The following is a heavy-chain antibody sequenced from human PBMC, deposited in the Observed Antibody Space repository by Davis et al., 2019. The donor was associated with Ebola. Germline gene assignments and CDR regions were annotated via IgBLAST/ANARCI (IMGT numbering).Heavy chain of an antibody. CDR2: INPNSGGT. J-gene: IGHJ1*01. CDR3: ATGDYDSSGYYLEYFQH. D-gene: IGHD3-22*01. Sequence: ASVKVSCKASGYTFTSYAMNWVRQAPGQGLEWMGRINPNSGGTNYAQKFQGRVTMTRDTSISTAYMGLSRLRADDTAVYYCATGDYDSSGYYLEYFQHWGQGTLVTVSS. V-gene: IGHV1-2*06. CDR1: GYTFTSYA.